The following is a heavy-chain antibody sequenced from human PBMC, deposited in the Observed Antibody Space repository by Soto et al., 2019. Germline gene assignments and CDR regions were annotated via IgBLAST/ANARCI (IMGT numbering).Heavy chain of an antibody. D-gene: IGHD5-12*01. CDR3: ATQQVQWLRLRAVYYYGMDV. CDR1: GYTLTELS. CDR2: FDPEDGET. Sequence: QVPLVQSGAEVKKPGASVKVSCKVSGYTLTELSMHWVRQAPGKGLEWMGGFDPEDGETIYAQKFQGRVTMTEDTSTDTAYMERSSLRSEDTAVYYCATQQVQWLRLRAVYYYGMDVWGQGTTVTVSS. V-gene: IGHV1-24*01. J-gene: IGHJ6*02.